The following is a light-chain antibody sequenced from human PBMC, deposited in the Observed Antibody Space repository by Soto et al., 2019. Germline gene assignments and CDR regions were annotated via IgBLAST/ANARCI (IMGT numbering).Light chain of an antibody. Sequence: QSALTQPPSASGSPGRSVTISCTGTSSDVGGYDYVSWFQQHPGKAPELLIYGNSNRPSGVPDRFSGSKSGTSASLAITGLQAEDEADYYCQSYDSSLSGSVFGGGTKLTVL. J-gene: IGLJ2*01. V-gene: IGLV2-8*01. CDR2: GNS. CDR3: QSYDSSLSGSV. CDR1: SSDVGGYDY.